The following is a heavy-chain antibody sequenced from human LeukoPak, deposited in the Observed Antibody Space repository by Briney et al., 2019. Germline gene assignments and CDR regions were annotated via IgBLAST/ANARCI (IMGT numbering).Heavy chain of an antibody. CDR2: IYYIGST. Sequence: PSETLSLTCTVSGGSISSADYYWGWIRQPPVKGLEWSGSIYYIGSTYYNPSLKSRVTISVDTSKNQFSLKLSSVTAADTAVYYCARLFGTDYGDTWGQGTLVTVSS. D-gene: IGHD4-17*01. CDR3: ARLFGTDYGDT. J-gene: IGHJ5*02. CDR1: GGSISSADYY. V-gene: IGHV4-39*01.